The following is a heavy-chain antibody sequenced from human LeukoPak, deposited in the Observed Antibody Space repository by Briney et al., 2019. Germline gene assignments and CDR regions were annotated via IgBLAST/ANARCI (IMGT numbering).Heavy chain of an antibody. J-gene: IGHJ4*02. CDR3: AREGYYDSSGYYYPLYFDY. CDR1: GFTVSSNY. V-gene: IGHV3-66*01. Sequence: PGGSLRLSCAASGFTVSSNYMSWVRQAPGKGLEWVSVIYSGGSTYYADSVKGRFTISRGNSKNTLYLQMNSLRAEDTAVYYCAREGYYDSSGYYYPLYFDYWGQGTLVTVSS. CDR2: IYSGGST. D-gene: IGHD3-22*01.